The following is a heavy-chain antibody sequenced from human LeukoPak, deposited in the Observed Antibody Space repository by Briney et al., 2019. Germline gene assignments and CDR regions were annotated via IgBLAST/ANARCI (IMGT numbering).Heavy chain of an antibody. CDR2: INPNSGGT. CDR1: GYTFTGYY. Sequence: ASVKVSCKASGYTFTGYYMHWVRQAPGQGLEWMGRINPNSGGTNYAQKFQGRVTMTRDTSLSTAYMELSRLRSDDTAVYYCALVLGRYDFWSGYQNWGQGTLVTVSS. V-gene: IGHV1-2*06. D-gene: IGHD3-3*01. J-gene: IGHJ4*02. CDR3: ALVLGRYDFWSGYQN.